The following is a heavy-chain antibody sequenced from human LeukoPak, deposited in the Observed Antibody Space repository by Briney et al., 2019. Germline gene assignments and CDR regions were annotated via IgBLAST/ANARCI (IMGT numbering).Heavy chain of an antibody. CDR1: GFTFSNYG. Sequence: GRSLRLSCAASGFTFSNYGMHWVRQAPGKGLEWVAVSSYDGDNKYYADSAKGRFTISRDISKITLYLQMNSLRPEDTAVYYCAKDKGAYGSETGFDIWGQGILVTVSS. D-gene: IGHD4-17*01. J-gene: IGHJ4*02. V-gene: IGHV3-30*18. CDR2: SSYDGDNK. CDR3: AKDKGAYGSETGFDI.